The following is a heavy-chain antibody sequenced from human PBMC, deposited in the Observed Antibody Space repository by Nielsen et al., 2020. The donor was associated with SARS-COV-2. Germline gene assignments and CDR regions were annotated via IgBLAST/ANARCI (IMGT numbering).Heavy chain of an antibody. D-gene: IGHD6-6*01. CDR2: IYYSVST. CDR1: GGAISSGGYY. Sequence: SETLSLTCTVSGGAISSGGYYWSWFRQHPGKGLEWIGYIYYSVSTYYNPSLKSRVTISVDTSKNQFSLKLSSVTAADTAVYYCARVRSSSSVYYYYYMDVWGKGTTVTVSS. V-gene: IGHV4-31*03. CDR3: ARVRSSSSVYYYYYMDV. J-gene: IGHJ6*03.